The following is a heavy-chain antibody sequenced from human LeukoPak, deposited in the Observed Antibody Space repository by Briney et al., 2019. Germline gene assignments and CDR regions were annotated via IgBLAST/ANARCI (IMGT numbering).Heavy chain of an antibody. CDR3: ARGTGTVYYYYYYYMDV. J-gene: IGHJ6*03. CDR2: IYTSGST. CDR1: GGSISSYY. V-gene: IGHV4-4*07. Sequence: SETLSLTCTVSGGSISSYYWSWIRQPAGKGLEWIGRIYTSGSTNYNPSLKSRVTISVDTSKNQFSLKLSSATAADTAVYYCARGTGTVYYYYYYYMDVWGKGTTVTVSS. D-gene: IGHD1-1*01.